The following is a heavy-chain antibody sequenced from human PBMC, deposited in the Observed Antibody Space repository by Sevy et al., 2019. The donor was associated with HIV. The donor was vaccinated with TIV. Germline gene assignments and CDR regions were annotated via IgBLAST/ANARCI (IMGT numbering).Heavy chain of an antibody. V-gene: IGHV1-46*01. D-gene: IGHD3-22*01. J-gene: IGHJ4*02. CDR2: INPSGGNT. CDR1: GYTFTSFY. CDR3: VRVSFYDSSGFSSPYYFDY. Sequence: ASVKVSCKTSGYTFTSFYIHWVRQAPGQGLEWMGAINPSGGNTMYVQNFQDRVTMTRDTSTSTVYMELSSLRSGDTALYFCVRVSFYDSSGFSSPYYFDYWGQGTLVTVSS.